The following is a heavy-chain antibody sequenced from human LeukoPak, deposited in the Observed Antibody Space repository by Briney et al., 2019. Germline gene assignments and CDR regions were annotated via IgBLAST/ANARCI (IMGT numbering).Heavy chain of an antibody. J-gene: IGHJ4*02. D-gene: IGHD4-23*01. Sequence: GGSLRLSCAASGFSFSSYAMSWVRQAPGKGLEWVSTIGSAGGITHYADSVKGRFTISRDNSKNTLYLHMNSLRADDTAVYYCAKIRWSPYYFDYWGQGTLVTVSS. CDR3: AKIRWSPYYFDY. CDR1: GFSFSSYA. V-gene: IGHV3-23*01. CDR2: IGSAGGIT.